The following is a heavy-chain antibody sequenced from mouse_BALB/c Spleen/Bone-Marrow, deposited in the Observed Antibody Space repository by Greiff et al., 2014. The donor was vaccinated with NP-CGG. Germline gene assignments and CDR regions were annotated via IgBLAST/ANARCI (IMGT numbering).Heavy chain of an antibody. CDR1: GDSITSGY. D-gene: IGHD1-1*02. CDR3: ARLGGYGPYFDY. V-gene: IGHV3-8*02. CDR2: ISYSGST. Sequence: VQLKESGPSLVKPSQTLSLTCSVTGDSITSGYWNWIRKFPVNKLEYMGYISYSGSTYFNPSLISRISITRDTSKNQYYLQLNSVTTVATAAYDCARLGGYGPYFDYGGQGTTLTVSS. J-gene: IGHJ2*01.